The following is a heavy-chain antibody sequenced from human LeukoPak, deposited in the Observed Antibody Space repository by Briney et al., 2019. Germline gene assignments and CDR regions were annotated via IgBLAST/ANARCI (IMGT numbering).Heavy chain of an antibody. D-gene: IGHD5-18*01. V-gene: IGHV3-11*04. Sequence: GGSVRLSCAASGFTFSDYYMSWIRQAPGKGLEWVSYISSSGSTIYYADSVKGRFTISRDNAKNSLYLQMNSLRAEDTAVYYCARPTAMGLYYMDVWGKGTTVTVSS. CDR3: ARPTAMGLYYMDV. J-gene: IGHJ6*03. CDR1: GFTFSDYY. CDR2: ISSSGSTI.